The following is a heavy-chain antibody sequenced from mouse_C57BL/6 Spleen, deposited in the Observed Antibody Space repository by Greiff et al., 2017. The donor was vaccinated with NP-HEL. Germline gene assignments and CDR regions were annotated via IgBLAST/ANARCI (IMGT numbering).Heavy chain of an antibody. CDR3: AREYYGNYWYFDV. CDR1: GYSITSGYY. Sequence: EVQLQQSGPGLVKPSQSLSLTCSVTGYSITSGYYWNWIRQFPGNKLEWMGYISYDGSNNYNPSLKNRISITRDTSKNQFFLKLNSVTTEDTATYYCAREYYGNYWYFDVWGTGTTVTVSS. V-gene: IGHV3-6*01. J-gene: IGHJ1*03. CDR2: ISYDGSN. D-gene: IGHD2-1*01.